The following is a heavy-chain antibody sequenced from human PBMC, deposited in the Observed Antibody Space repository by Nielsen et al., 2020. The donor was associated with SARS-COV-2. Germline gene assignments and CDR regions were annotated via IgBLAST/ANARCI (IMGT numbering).Heavy chain of an antibody. CDR2: IIPILGIA. Sequence: SVKVSCKASGGTFSSYAISWVRQAPGQGLEWMGRIIPILGIANYAQKFQGRVTITRDTSASTAYMELSSLRSEDTAVYYCARDRIVGATFWFDPWGQGTLVTVSS. CDR1: GGTFSSYA. CDR3: ARDRIVGATFWFDP. V-gene: IGHV1-69*04. D-gene: IGHD1-26*01. J-gene: IGHJ5*02.